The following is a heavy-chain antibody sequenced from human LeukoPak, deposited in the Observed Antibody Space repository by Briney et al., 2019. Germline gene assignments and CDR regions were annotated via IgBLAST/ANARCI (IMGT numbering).Heavy chain of an antibody. J-gene: IGHJ6*03. CDR1: GYTFTGYY. CDR2: INPNSGGT. D-gene: IGHD2-15*01. V-gene: IGHV1-2*06. CDR3: ARDCGGSCYPYYYYYYMDV. Sequence: ASVKVSCKASGYTFTGYYMYWVRQAPGQGLEWMGRINPNSGGTNYAQKFQGRVTMTRDTSISTAYMELSRLRSDDTAVYYCARDCGGSCYPYYYYYYMDVWGTGTTVTVSS.